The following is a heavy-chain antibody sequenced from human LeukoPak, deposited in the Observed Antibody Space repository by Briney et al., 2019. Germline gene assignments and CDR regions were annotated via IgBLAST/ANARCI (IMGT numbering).Heavy chain of an antibody. J-gene: IGHJ4*02. V-gene: IGHV4-4*07. D-gene: IGHD6-6*01. CDR2: IYTSGST. Sequence: KSSETLSLTCAVSGYSISSGYYWSWIRQPAGKGLEWIGRIYTSGSTNYNPSLKSRVTMSVDTSKNQFSLKLSSVTAADTAVYYCARGNWHSSSSGYYFDYWGQGTLVTVSS. CDR1: GYSISSGYY. CDR3: ARGNWHSSSSGYYFDY.